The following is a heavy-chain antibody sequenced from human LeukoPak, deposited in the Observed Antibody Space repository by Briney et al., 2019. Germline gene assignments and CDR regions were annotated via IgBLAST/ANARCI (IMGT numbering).Heavy chain of an antibody. CDR2: ISGSGGST. J-gene: IGHJ3*02. Sequence: GGSLRLSCAASGFTFSSYAMSWVRQAPGKGLEWVSAISGSGGSTYYADSVKGRFTISRDNSKNTLYLQMNSLRAEDTAVYYCAKSLRWVGGSPLDAFDIWGQGTMVTVSS. CDR1: GFTFSSYA. CDR3: AKSLRWVGGSPLDAFDI. D-gene: IGHD1-26*01. V-gene: IGHV3-23*01.